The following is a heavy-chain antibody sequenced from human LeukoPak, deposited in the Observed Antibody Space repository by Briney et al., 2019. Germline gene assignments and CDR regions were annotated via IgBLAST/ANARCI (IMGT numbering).Heavy chain of an antibody. D-gene: IGHD6-19*01. J-gene: IGHJ6*02. CDR2: ISYDGSNK. Sequence: GRSLRLSCAASGFTFSSYAMHWVRQAPGKGLEWVAVISYDGSNKYYADSVKGRFTISRDNSKNTLYLQMNSLRAEDTAVYYCARVLEYSSGWSYYYYYGLDVWGQGTTVTVSS. CDR3: ARVLEYSSGWSYYYYYGLDV. V-gene: IGHV3-30-3*01. CDR1: GFTFSSYA.